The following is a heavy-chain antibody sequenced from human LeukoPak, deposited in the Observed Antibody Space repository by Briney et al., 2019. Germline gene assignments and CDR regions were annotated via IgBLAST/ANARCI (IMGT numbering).Heavy chain of an antibody. D-gene: IGHD2-21*01. CDR3: ARENSRLEGNWFDP. CDR2: IIPIFGTA. V-gene: IGHV1-69*01. Sequence: GASVKVSCKASGGTFSSYAISWVRQAPGQGLEWMGGIIPIFGTANYAQKFQGGVTITADESTSTAYMELSSLRSEDTAVYYCARENSRLEGNWFDPWGQGTLVTVSS. CDR1: GGTFSSYA. J-gene: IGHJ5*02.